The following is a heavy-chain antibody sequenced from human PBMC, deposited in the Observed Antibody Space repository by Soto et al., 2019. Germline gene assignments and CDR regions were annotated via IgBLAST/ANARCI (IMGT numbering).Heavy chain of an antibody. D-gene: IGHD1-1*01. CDR2: ISGSGGST. CDR1: GFTFSSYA. J-gene: IGHJ4*02. Sequence: EVQLLESGGGLVQPGGSLRLSCAASGFTFSSYAMSWVRQAPGKGLEWVSAISGSGGSTYYADSVKGRFTISRDNSKNTLYLQMNSLRAEDTAVYYCAKAPSRYNCNDGGYFDYWGQGTLVTVSS. V-gene: IGHV3-23*01. CDR3: AKAPSRYNCNDGGYFDY.